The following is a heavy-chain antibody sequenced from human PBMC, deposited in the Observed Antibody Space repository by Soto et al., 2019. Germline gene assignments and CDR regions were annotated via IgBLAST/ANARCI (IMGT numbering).Heavy chain of an antibody. J-gene: IGHJ6*02. D-gene: IGHD1-7*01. Sequence: QVQLVQSGAEVKKPGASVKVSCKASGYTFTSYGISWVRQAPGQGLEWMGWISAYNGNTNYAQKLQGRVTMTTDTSTSTVYMELRSLRSDDTAVYYCATHWDLITGTSHYYYYGMDVWGQGATVTVSS. CDR3: ATHWDLITGTSHYYYYGMDV. CDR1: GYTFTSYG. CDR2: ISAYNGNT. V-gene: IGHV1-18*04.